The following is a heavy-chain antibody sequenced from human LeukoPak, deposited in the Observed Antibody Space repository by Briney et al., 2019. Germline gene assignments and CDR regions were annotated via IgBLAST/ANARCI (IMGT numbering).Heavy chain of an antibody. CDR3: ASRSSIWSGYQDTLYYFDS. CDR2: IYYSGST. CDR1: GGSISGYY. V-gene: IGHV4-59*01. D-gene: IGHD3-3*01. Sequence: PSETLSLTCTVSGGSISGYYWGWIRQPPGKRLEWIGHIYYSGSTNYNPSLKSRVTISVDTSKNQFSLKLSSVTAADTAVYYCASRSSIWSGYQDTLYYFDSWGQGTLVTVSS. J-gene: IGHJ4*02.